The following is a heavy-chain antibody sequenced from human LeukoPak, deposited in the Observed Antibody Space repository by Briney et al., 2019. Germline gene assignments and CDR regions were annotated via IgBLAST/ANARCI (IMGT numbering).Heavy chain of an antibody. D-gene: IGHD3-10*01. Sequence: GGSLRLSCAASGFTVSSNYMSWVRQAPGKGLEWVSVIYSGGSTYYADSVKGRFTISRDNSKNTLYLQMNSLRAEDTAVYYCARLLWFGELQGTYDYWGQGTLVTVSS. CDR1: GFTVSSNY. J-gene: IGHJ4*02. V-gene: IGHV3-66*01. CDR2: IYSGGST. CDR3: ARLLWFGELQGTYDY.